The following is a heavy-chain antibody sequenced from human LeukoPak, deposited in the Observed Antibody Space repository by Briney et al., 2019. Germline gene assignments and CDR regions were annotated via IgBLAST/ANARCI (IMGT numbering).Heavy chain of an antibody. Sequence: PSQTLSLTCTVSGGSISSGDYYWSSIRQPPGKGLEWIGYIYYSGSTYYNPSLKSRVTISVDTSKNQFSLKLSSVTAADTAVYYCARTTLSWSNAFDIWGQGTMVTVSS. CDR1: GGSISSGDYY. D-gene: IGHD4-17*01. CDR3: ARTTLSWSNAFDI. J-gene: IGHJ3*02. CDR2: IYYSGST. V-gene: IGHV4-30-4*08.